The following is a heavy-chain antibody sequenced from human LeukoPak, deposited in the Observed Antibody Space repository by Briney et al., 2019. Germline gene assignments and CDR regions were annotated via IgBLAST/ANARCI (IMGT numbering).Heavy chain of an antibody. D-gene: IGHD5-24*01. V-gene: IGHV3-33*01. CDR3: VRDRGALQYFDY. CDR2: IWYDGSNK. J-gene: IGHJ4*02. CDR1: GFTFRNHG. Sequence: GRSLRLSCAASGFTFRNHGMHWVRQAPGKGLEWVAIIWYDGSNKYYADSVNGRFTISRDNSKNTLYLQMNSLRDDDTAVYYCVRDRGALQYFDYWGQGTLVTVSS.